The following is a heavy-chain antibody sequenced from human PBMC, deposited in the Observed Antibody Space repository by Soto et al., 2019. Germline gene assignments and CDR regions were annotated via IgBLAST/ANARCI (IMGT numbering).Heavy chain of an antibody. J-gene: IGHJ6*02. V-gene: IGHV4-31*03. CDR1: GGSISSGGYY. CDR2: IYYSGST. CDR3: ARDRIGAAMIAPQRVGMDV. D-gene: IGHD3-22*01. Sequence: SETLSLTCTVSGGSISSGGYYWSWIRQHPGKGLEWIGYIYYSGSTYYNPSLKSRVTISVDTSKNQFSLKLSSVTAADTAVYYCARDRIGAAMIAPQRVGMDVWGQGTTVTVSS.